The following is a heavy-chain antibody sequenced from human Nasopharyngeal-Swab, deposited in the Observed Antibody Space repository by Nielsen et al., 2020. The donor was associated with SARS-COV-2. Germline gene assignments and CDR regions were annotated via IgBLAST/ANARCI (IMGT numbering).Heavy chain of an antibody. V-gene: IGHV3-7*04. Sequence: GESLKISCAASGFTFSSYWMSWVRQAPGKGLEWVANIKQDGSEEYYVDSVKGRFTISRDNAKNSLYLQMNSLRAEDTAVYYCARPLRYCSGGSCYSGWDYYYYYYMDVWGKGTTVTVSS. CDR1: GFTFSSYW. CDR3: ARPLRYCSGGSCYSGWDYYYYYYMDV. D-gene: IGHD2-15*01. J-gene: IGHJ6*03. CDR2: IKQDGSEE.